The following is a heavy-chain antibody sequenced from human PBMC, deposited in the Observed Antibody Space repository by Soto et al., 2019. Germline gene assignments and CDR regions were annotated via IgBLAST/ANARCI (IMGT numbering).Heavy chain of an antibody. CDR1: GFTFSSYA. CDR2: ISGSGGST. Sequence: PGGSLRLSCAASGFTFSSYAMSWVRQAPGKGLEWVSAISGSGGSTYYADSVKGRFTISRDNSKNTLYLQMNSPRVEDTAVYYCAREVRVRGFAFDIWGQGTMVTDSS. V-gene: IGHV3-23*01. D-gene: IGHD3-3*01. CDR3: AREVRVRGFAFDI. J-gene: IGHJ3*02.